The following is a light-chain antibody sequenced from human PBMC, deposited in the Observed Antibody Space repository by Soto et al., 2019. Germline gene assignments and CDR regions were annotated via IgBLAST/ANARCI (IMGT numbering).Light chain of an antibody. CDR2: DAS. CDR3: HHRGNGIT. J-gene: IGKJ5*01. CDR1: QSVSSTY. Sequence: PGERATLSCRASQSVSSTYLGWYQQQPGQAPRLLIYDASSRATGIPARFSGSGSGTDFALTISSLEPEDFAVYYCHHRGNGITFGQGTRLEIK. V-gene: IGKV3D-20*02.